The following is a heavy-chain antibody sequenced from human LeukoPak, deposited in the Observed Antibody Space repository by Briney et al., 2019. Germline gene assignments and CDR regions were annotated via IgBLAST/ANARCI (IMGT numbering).Heavy chain of an antibody. CDR1: GFTFADYA. D-gene: IGHD4-23*01. V-gene: IGHV3-9*01. CDR3: AKDIGLVGGKREFDY. Sequence: GGSLRLSCAASGFTFADYAMHWVRQAPGQGLEWVSGISWNSGSKGYADSVKGRFSISRDNAKNSLYLQMNSLRAEDTALYYCAKDIGLVGGKREFDYWGERTLVTVSS. J-gene: IGHJ4*02. CDR2: ISWNSGSK.